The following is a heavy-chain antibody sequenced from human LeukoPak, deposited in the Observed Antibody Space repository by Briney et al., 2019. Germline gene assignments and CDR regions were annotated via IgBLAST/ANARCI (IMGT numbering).Heavy chain of an antibody. CDR2: IGTASDT. CDR1: GFTFSSFD. CDR3: ARGPPRGKYYYMDV. D-gene: IGHD1-1*01. V-gene: IGHV3-13*01. Sequence: HPGGSLRLSCAASGFTFSSFDMHWVRQPTGQGLEWVSTIGTASDTYYPGSVEGRFTLSRDNAKNSLYLQMNSLTAGYTAVYYCARGPPRGKYYYMDVWGKGTTVTVSS. J-gene: IGHJ6*03.